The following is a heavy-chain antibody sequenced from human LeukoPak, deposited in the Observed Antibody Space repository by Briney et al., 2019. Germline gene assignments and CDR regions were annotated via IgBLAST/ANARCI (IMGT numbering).Heavy chain of an antibody. D-gene: IGHD2-15*01. Sequence: GGSLRLSCAASGFTFSSYAMHWVRQAPGKGLEWVAVISYDGSNKYYADSVKGRFTISRDNSENSLYLQMNSLRTEDTALYYCAKGESVVVAATLPDYWGQGTLVTVSS. CDR3: AKGESVVVAATLPDY. V-gene: IGHV3-30-3*01. CDR1: GFTFSSYA. J-gene: IGHJ4*02. CDR2: ISYDGSNK.